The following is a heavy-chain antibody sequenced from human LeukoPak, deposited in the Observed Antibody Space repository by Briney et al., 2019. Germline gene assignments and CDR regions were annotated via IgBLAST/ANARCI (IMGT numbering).Heavy chain of an antibody. CDR3: ARDQGSLYGDYVFKYYYYYMDV. CDR2: MNPNSGNT. Sequence: GASVKVSCKASGYTFTSYDINWVRQATGQGLEWMGWMNPNSGNTGYAQKFQGRVTMTRNTSISTAYMELSSLRSEDTAVYYCARDQGSLYGDYVFKYYYYYMDVWGKGTTVTVSS. V-gene: IGHV1-8*02. CDR1: GYTFTSYD. D-gene: IGHD4-17*01. J-gene: IGHJ6*03.